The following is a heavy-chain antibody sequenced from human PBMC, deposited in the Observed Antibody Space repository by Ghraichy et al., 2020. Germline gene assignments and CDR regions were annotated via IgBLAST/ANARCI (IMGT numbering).Heavy chain of an antibody. CDR2: ISDNGGRT. J-gene: IGHJ4*02. CDR3: AKDIVNSGWNYFQY. Sequence: GSLRLSCAASGFTFSSYAMSWVRQAPGKGLEWVSGISDNGGRTYYADSVKGRFTISRDNSRNTLYLQMNSLRVEDTAMYFCAKDIVNSGWNYFQYWGQGTLVTVSS. D-gene: IGHD6-19*01. V-gene: IGHV3-23*01. CDR1: GFTFSSYA.